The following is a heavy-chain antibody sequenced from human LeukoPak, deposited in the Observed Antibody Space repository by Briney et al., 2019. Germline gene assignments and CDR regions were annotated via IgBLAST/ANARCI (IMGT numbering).Heavy chain of an antibody. CDR2: IYYSGST. CDR3: ARDPFVVVSPAGYDY. J-gene: IGHJ4*02. V-gene: IGHV4-31*03. D-gene: IGHD3-22*01. Sequence: PSETLSLTCTVSGGSISSGGYYWSWIRQHPGKGLEWIGYIYYSGSTYYNPSLKSRVTISVDTSKNQFSLKLSSVTAADTAVYYCARDPFVVVSPAGYDYWGQGTLVTVSS. CDR1: GGSISSGGYY.